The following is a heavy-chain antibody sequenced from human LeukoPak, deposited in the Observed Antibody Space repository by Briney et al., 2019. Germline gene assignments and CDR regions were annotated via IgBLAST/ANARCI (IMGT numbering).Heavy chain of an antibody. CDR3: AGSNTYYYYYMDV. Sequence: PGGSLRLSCAVSGFTFSSYAMSWVRQAPGKGLEWVSAISGSGGTTYYADSVKGRFTISRANSKNTLYLQMNSLRAEDTAVYHCAGSNTYYYYYMDVWGKGTTVTVSS. CDR2: ISGSGGTT. D-gene: IGHD2/OR15-2a*01. V-gene: IGHV3-23*01. J-gene: IGHJ6*03. CDR1: GFTFSSYA.